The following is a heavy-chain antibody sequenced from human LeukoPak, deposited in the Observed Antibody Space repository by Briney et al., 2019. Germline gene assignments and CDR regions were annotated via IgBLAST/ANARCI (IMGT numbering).Heavy chain of an antibody. D-gene: IGHD4-17*01. CDR3: ARDRAPVGDYENYAFYN. CDR2: ISSSSSYI. Sequence: GGSLRLSCAASGFTFSSYSMNWVRQAPGKGLEWVSSISSSSSYIYYADSVKGRFTISRDNAKNSLYLQMNSLRAEDTAVYYWARDRAPVGDYENYAFYNLGQGTMVTVSS. CDR1: GFTFSSYS. J-gene: IGHJ3*02. V-gene: IGHV3-21*01.